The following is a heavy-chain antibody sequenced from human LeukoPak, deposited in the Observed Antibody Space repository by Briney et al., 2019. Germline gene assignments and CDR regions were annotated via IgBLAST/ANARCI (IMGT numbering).Heavy chain of an antibody. J-gene: IGHJ4*02. CDR3: AKVCGANCYYPYY. Sequence: SGGSLRLSCAASGFTFSNYVMSWVRQSPGRGREWVSSISASGSSTYHADSAKGRFTTSRHNSKNALYLQMNSLRAEDTAIYYCAKVCGANCYYPYYWRQGAQVTVSS. CDR1: GFTFSNYV. D-gene: IGHD2-21*02. CDR2: ISASGSST. V-gene: IGHV3-23*01.